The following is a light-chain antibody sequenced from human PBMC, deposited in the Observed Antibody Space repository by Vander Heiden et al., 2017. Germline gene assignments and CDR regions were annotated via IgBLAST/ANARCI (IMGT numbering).Light chain of an antibody. Sequence: QSVLTQPPSVSGAPGQRVTISCTGTSSNIGAGYDVHWYQQLPGTAPKLLIYGKNNRPSGVPDRFSGSKSGTSASLAITGLQDEDEADYFCQSYDSSLTFYVFGTGTKVTVL. V-gene: IGLV1-40*01. CDR3: QSYDSSLTFYV. J-gene: IGLJ1*01. CDR1: SSNIGAGYD. CDR2: GKN.